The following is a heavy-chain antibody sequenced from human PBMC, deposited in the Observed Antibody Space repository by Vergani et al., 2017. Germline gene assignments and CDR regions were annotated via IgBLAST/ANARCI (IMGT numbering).Heavy chain of an antibody. Sequence: QVQLVQSGAEVKKPGASVKVSCKASGYTFTGYYMHWVRQAPGQGLEWMGWINPNSGGTNYAQKFQGRVTMTRDTSISTAYMELSRLRSDDTAVYYCARDGSQTCFWSGPASYYYGMDVWGQGTTVTVSS. V-gene: IGHV1-2*02. CDR1: GYTFTGYY. CDR2: INPNSGGT. D-gene: IGHD3-3*01. CDR3: ARDGSQTCFWSGPASYYYGMDV. J-gene: IGHJ6*02.